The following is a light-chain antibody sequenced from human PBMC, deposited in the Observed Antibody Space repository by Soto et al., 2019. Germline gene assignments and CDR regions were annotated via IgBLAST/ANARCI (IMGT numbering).Light chain of an antibody. J-gene: IGKJ2*01. V-gene: IGKV3-15*01. CDR1: ESVNQK. Sequence: EVVLTQSPATLSVSPGERATLSCRASESVNQKLGWYQQKPRQAPRLLIYVASYRATGIPGRFSGSGSGTDYTLIISNLQPDDSAVYYCQQFNKWPHTFGQGTRLEIK. CDR2: VAS. CDR3: QQFNKWPHT.